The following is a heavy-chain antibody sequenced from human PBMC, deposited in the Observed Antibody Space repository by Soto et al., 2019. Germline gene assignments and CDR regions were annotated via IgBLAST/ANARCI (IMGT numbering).Heavy chain of an antibody. V-gene: IGHV3-74*01. D-gene: IGHD1-26*01. CDR3: AMGAHFSNGWERVY. Sequence: DVQLVESGGGSAQPGGSLRLSCAASGFTFSRYWMHWVRQAPGKGPVWVSRINSDGSTTGYADSVKGRFTISRDNAKNTLYLQMNSLRAEDMAVYYCAMGAHFSNGWERVYWGQGTLVTVSS. CDR2: INSDGSTT. CDR1: GFTFSRYW. J-gene: IGHJ4*02.